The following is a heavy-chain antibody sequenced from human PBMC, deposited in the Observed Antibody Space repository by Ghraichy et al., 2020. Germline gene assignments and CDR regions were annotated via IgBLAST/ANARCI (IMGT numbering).Heavy chain of an antibody. V-gene: IGHV3-7*01. CDR3: TRGGTREGDY. J-gene: IGHJ4*02. CDR2: IKPDGRET. Sequence: LSLTCAASGYTFSNYWMAWARQAPGKGLDWVANIKPDGRETYYVDSVKGRFTISRDNAKNSLYLQMSSLRAEDTAVYYCTRGGTREGDYWGQGTLGTVS. D-gene: IGHD3-16*01. CDR1: GYTFSNYW.